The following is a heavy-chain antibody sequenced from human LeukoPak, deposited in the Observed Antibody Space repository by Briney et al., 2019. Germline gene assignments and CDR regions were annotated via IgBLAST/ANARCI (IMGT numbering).Heavy chain of an antibody. CDR3: ARADWDTAMIDY. J-gene: IGHJ4*02. D-gene: IGHD5-18*01. V-gene: IGHV3-21*01. CDR2: ISTSSSYI. CDR1: GFTFSRNS. Sequence: KTGGSLRLSCAASGFTFSRNSMNWVRQAPGKGLEWVSSISTSSSYIDYADSVKGRFTISRDNAKNSLYLQMNSLRADDTAVYYCARADWDTAMIDYWGQGTLVTVSS.